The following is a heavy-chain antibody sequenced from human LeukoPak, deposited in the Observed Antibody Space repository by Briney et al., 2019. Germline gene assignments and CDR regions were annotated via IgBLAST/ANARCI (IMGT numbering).Heavy chain of an antibody. V-gene: IGHV3-74*01. CDR3: ASQTIIRAFDI. J-gene: IGHJ3*02. D-gene: IGHD3-10*01. CDR1: GLTFSNYW. Sequence: PGGSLRLSCAASGLTFSNYWMHWVRQAPGKGLVWVSRINPDGSRTTYADSVKGRFTISRDNAKNTLYLQINSLRAEDTAVYYCASQTIIRAFDIWGHGTMVTVSS. CDR2: INPDGSRT.